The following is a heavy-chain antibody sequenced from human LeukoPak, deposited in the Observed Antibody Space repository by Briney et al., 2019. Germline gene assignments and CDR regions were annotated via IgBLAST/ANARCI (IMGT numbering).Heavy chain of an antibody. CDR2: ISAYNGNT. V-gene: IGHV1-18*01. Sequence: ASVKVSCKASGYTFTSYGISWVRQAPGHGLEWLGWISAYNGNTNYAQKLQGRVTMTTDTPTSTAYMELRSLRSDDTAVYYCAREQGVVVTASYYYYMDVWGKGTTVTISS. CDR3: AREQGVVVTASYYYYMDV. J-gene: IGHJ6*03. D-gene: IGHD2-21*02. CDR1: GYTFTSYG.